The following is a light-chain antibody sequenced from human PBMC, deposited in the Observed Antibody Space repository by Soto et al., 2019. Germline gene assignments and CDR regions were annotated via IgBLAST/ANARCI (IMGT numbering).Light chain of an antibody. J-gene: IGLJ3*02. CDR1: SSNIGAGYD. CDR3: QSYDSSLSGWV. CDR2: CNI. V-gene: IGLV1-40*01. Sequence: QSVLTQPPSVSGAPGQRVTISCTGSSSNIGAGYDVHWYQQLPGTAPKLLIYCNINRPSGVPDRFSGSKSGTSASLAITGLQADDVADYYCQSYDSSLSGWVFGGGTKLTVL.